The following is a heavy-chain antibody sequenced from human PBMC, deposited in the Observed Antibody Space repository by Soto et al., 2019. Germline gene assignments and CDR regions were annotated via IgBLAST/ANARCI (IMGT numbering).Heavy chain of an antibody. CDR1: GFTFSSYS. V-gene: IGHV3-21*01. CDR3: ARGTTTSGYYHDAFDI. J-gene: IGHJ3*02. D-gene: IGHD3-22*01. CDR2: ISSSSSYI. Sequence: EVQLVESGGGLVKPGGSLRLSCAASGFTFSSYSMNWVRQAPGKGLEWVSSISSSSSYIYYADSVKGRFTISRHNAKHSLYLQMNSLRAEDTAVYYCARGTTTSGYYHDAFDIWGQGTMVTVSS.